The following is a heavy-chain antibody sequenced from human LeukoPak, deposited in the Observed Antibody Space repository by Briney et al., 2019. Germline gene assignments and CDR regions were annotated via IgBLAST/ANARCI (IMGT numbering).Heavy chain of an antibody. CDR2: ISAYNGNT. CDR1: GYTFTSYG. D-gene: IGHD2-8*01. Sequence: VASVKVSCKASGYTFTSYGISWVRQAPGQGLEWMGWISAYNGNTNYAQKLQGRVTMTTDTSTSTAYMELRSLRSDDTAVYYCASTYCTNGVCYKDDAFDIWGQGTMVTVSS. J-gene: IGHJ3*02. CDR3: ASTYCTNGVCYKDDAFDI. V-gene: IGHV1-18*01.